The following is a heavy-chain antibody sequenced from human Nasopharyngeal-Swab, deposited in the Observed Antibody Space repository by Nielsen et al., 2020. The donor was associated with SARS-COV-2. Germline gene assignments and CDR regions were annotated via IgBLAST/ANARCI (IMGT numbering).Heavy chain of an antibody. J-gene: IGHJ6*03. D-gene: IGHD3-10*01. CDR2: IYYSGST. V-gene: IGHV4-31*02. Sequence: RQAPGKGLEWIGYIYYSGSTYYNPSLKSRVTISVDTSKNQSSLKLSSVTAADTAVYYCARESGRVGSYFYYYYYMDVWGKGTTVTVSS. CDR3: ARESGRVGSYFYYYYYMDV.